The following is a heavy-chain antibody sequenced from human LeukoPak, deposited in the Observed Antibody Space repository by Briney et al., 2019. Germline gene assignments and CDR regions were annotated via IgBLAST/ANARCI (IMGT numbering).Heavy chain of an antibody. D-gene: IGHD1-1*01. Sequence: GGSLRLSCAASGFTFSTFAMIWVRHPPGKGLEWVSSIFTSGGEIHYADSVRVRLTIFRATSKTTLSLQMHSLRAEDTAVYYCARDSNNRNDGSIDCWGQGTLVTVSS. V-gene: IGHV3-23*01. J-gene: IGHJ4*02. CDR1: GFTFSTFA. CDR3: ARDSNNRNDGSIDC. CDR2: IFTSGGEI.